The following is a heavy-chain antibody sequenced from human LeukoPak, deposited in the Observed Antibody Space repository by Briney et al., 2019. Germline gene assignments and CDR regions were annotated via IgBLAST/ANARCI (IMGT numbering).Heavy chain of an antibody. V-gene: IGHV1-2*02. CDR3: ARGIAAGDCMDV. CDR2: MNPNSGGT. CDR1: GYTFTSYD. J-gene: IGHJ6*03. Sequence: ASVKVSCKASGYTFTSYDINWVRQATGQGLEWMGWMNPNSGGTNYAQKFQGRVTMTRDTSISTAYMELSRLRSDDTAVYYCARGIAAGDCMDVRGKGTTVTVSS. D-gene: IGHD6-13*01.